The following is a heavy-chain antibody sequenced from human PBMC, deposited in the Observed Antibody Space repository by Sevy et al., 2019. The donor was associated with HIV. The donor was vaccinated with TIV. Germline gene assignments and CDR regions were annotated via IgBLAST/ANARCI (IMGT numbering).Heavy chain of an antibody. CDR2: IYSGGST. V-gene: IGHV3-53*01. J-gene: IGHJ2*01. Sequence: GGSLRLSCAASGFTVSSNYMSWVRQAPGKGLEWVSVIYSGGSTYYADSVKGRFTISRDNSKNTLYLQVNSLRAEDTAVYYCARVREIYWYFDLWGRGTLVTVSS. CDR3: ARVREIYWYFDL. CDR1: GFTVSSNY. D-gene: IGHD3-10*01.